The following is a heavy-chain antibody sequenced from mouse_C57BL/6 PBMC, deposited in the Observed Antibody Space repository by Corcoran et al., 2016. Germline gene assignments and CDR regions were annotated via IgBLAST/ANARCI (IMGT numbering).Heavy chain of an antibody. CDR3: AREGDYYGSSYGFAY. Sequence: QIQLVQSGPELKKPGETVKISCKATGYTFTTYGMSWVKQAPGKGLKWMGWINTYSGVPTYADDFKGRFDFSLETSASTAYLQINNLTNEDTATYFCAREGDYYGSSYGFAYWGQGTLVTVSA. J-gene: IGHJ3*01. V-gene: IGHV9-3*01. CDR2: INTYSGVP. D-gene: IGHD1-1*01. CDR1: GYTFTTYG.